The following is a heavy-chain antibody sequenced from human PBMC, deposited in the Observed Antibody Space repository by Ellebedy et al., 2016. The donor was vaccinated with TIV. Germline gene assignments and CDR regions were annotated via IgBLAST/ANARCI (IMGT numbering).Heavy chain of an antibody. J-gene: IGHJ4*02. CDR1: GGSVSSGSYY. CDR3: ARGSGWYRELY. V-gene: IGHV4-61*01. D-gene: IGHD6-19*01. Sequence: SETLSLTCTVSGGSVSSGSYYWTWIRQPPGKGLEWIGDIAYTGSTNYTPSLKSRVTISVDKYKNHFSLKLNSVTAADTAVYYCARGSGWYRELYWGQGTLVTVSS. CDR2: IAYTGST.